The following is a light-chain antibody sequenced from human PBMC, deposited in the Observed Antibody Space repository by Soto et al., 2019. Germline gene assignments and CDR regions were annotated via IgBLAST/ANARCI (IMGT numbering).Light chain of an antibody. CDR1: QRVSSSY. Sequence: EIVLTQSPGTLSLSPGERATLSCRASQRVSSSYLAWYQQKLGQAPRLLIYGASTRATGVPDRFTGSGSGTDFILTITSLQSEDFGIYYCQQYYHWPRTFGQGTKVDIK. V-gene: IGKV3-20*01. J-gene: IGKJ1*01. CDR3: QQYYHWPRT. CDR2: GAS.